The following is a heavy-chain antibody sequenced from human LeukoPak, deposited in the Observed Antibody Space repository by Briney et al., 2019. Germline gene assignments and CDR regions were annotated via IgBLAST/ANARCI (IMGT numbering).Heavy chain of an antibody. CDR2: FIPVFGTA. CDR1: GGTFSNYA. V-gene: IGHV1-69*01. Sequence: ASVTVSCKASGGTFSNYAISWVRQAPGQGLEWMGGFIPVFGTANYAQKFQGRVTISADDSSSTAYMVLSSLRSEDTAVYYCARDRRSRPLYFGDIPQPDYYYYYYMDVWGKGTTVTISS. D-gene: IGHD3-10*01. CDR3: ARDRRSRPLYFGDIPQPDYYYYYYMDV. J-gene: IGHJ6*03.